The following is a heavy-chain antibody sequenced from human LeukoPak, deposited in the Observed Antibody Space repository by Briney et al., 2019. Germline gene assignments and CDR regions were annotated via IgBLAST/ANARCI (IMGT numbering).Heavy chain of an antibody. V-gene: IGHV3-30-3*01. J-gene: IGHJ4*02. Sequence: SGRSLRLSCAASGFTFSSYAMHWVRQAPGKGLEWVAVISYDGSNKYYADSVKGRFTISRDNSKNTLYLRMNSLRAEDTAVYYCARGGPGSITMIVVVIKYYFDYWGQGTLVTVSS. CDR2: ISYDGSNK. D-gene: IGHD3-22*01. CDR1: GFTFSSYA. CDR3: ARGGPGSITMIVVVIKYYFDY.